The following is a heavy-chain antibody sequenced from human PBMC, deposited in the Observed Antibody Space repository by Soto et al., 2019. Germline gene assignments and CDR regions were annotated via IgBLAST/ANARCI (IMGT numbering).Heavy chain of an antibody. CDR2: INDSGNI. Sequence: WTWIRQIPEKGLEWIGEINDSGNINYNPSLKSRVTILVDTAKKQISLRLSSVTAADTAVYYCARGLILWFGELSRRGGYYYYMDVWGKGTTVTVSS. D-gene: IGHD3-10*01. CDR3: ARGLILWFGELSRRGGYYYYMDV. V-gene: IGHV4-34*01. J-gene: IGHJ6*03.